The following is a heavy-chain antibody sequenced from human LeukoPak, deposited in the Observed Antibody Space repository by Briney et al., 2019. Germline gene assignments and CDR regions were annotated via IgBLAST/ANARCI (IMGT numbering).Heavy chain of an antibody. CDR1: GGSISSYY. V-gene: IGHV4-59*01. D-gene: IGHD3-3*01. CDR3: ARAYYDFWSGQYNWFDP. CDR2: IYYSGST. J-gene: IGHJ5*02. Sequence: LETLSLTCTVSGGSISSYYWSWIRQPPGKGLEWIGYIYYSGSTNYNPSLKSRVTISVDTSKNQFSLKLSSVTAADTAVYYCARAYYDFWSGQYNWFDPWGQGTLVTVSS.